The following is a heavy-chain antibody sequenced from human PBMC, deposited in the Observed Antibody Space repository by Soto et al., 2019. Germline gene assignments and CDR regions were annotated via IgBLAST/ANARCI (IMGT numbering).Heavy chain of an antibody. J-gene: IGHJ4*02. V-gene: IGHV5-51*01. D-gene: IGHD6-6*01. CDR2: IYPDDSDT. Sequence: PGEALKVSCKTSGYSFTSNWIGGVRQMPGKGLEWMGIIYPDDSDTRYSPSVKGQVSISADKSISTAYPHRSSPKASDTARYYRAGPARTVVGSITSYPCGYFGYWGRGTMVTVCS. CDR3: AGPARTVVGSITSYPCGYFGY. CDR1: GYSFTSNW.